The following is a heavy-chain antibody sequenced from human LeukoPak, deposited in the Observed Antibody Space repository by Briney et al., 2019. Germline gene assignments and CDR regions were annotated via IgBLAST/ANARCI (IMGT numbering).Heavy chain of an antibody. CDR1: GGTFSSYA. CDR3: ARDRIDSNRYFDY. J-gene: IGHJ4*02. Sequence: GSSVKVSCKASGGTFSSYAISWVRQAPGQGLEWMGRIIPIFGTANYEQKFQGRVTITADKSTSTASMELSSLRSEDTAVYYCARDRIDSNRYFDYWGQGTLVTVSS. CDR2: IIPIFGTA. V-gene: IGHV1-69*06. D-gene: IGHD3-22*01.